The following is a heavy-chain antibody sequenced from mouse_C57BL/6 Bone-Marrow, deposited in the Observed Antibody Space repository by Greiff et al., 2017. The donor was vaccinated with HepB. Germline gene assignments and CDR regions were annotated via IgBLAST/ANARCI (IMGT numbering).Heavy chain of an antibody. D-gene: IGHD1-1*01. Sequence: QVHVKQSGPGLVQPSQRLSITCTVSGFSLTSYGVHWVRQSPGKGLEWLGVIWRGGSTDYNAAFMSRLSITKDNSKSQVFFKMNSLQADDTAIYYCAKRAVVALDWYFDVWGTGTTVTVSS. CDR1: GFSLTSYG. CDR2: IWRGGST. CDR3: AKRAVVALDWYFDV. J-gene: IGHJ1*03. V-gene: IGHV2-5*01.